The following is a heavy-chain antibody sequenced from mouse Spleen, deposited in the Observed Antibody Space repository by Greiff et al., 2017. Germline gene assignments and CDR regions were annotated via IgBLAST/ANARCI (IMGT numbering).Heavy chain of an antibody. Sequence: QVQLKESGAELARPGASVKLSCKASGYTFTSYGISWVKQRTGQGLEWIGEIYPRSGNTYYNEKFKGKATLTADKSSSTAYMELRSLTSEDSAVYFCARSSYYYGSYFDYWGQGTTLTVSS. CDR2: IYPRSGNT. J-gene: IGHJ2*01. CDR3: ARSSYYYGSYFDY. CDR1: GYTFTSYG. D-gene: IGHD1-1*01. V-gene: IGHV1-81*01.